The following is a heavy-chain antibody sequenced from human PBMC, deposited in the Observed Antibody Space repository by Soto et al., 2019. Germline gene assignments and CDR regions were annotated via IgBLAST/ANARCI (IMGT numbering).Heavy chain of an antibody. D-gene: IGHD6-19*01. CDR2: IDWDDDK. CDR1: GFSLSTSGMR. Sequence: SGPTLVNPTQTLTLTCTFSGFSLSTSGMRVSWIRQPPGKALEWLARIDWDDDKFYSTSLKTRLTISKDTSKNQVVLTMTNMDPVDTATYYCAREAVAGTYYGMDVWGQGTTVTVS. V-gene: IGHV2-70*04. J-gene: IGHJ6*02. CDR3: AREAVAGTYYGMDV.